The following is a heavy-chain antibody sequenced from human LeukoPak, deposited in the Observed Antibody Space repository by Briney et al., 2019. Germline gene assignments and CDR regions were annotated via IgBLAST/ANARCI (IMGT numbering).Heavy chain of an antibody. J-gene: IGHJ3*02. CDR3: ARHALLVGVTNRDAFDI. CDR2: IYHSGNT. V-gene: IGHV4-59*08. Sequence: SETLPLTCTVSGGSISPYFWSWIRQPPGKGMEWIGDIYHSGNTDYNPSLKSRVTISVDTSKNHFSLKLSSVTAADTAVYYCARHALLVGVTNRDAFDIWGQGTMVTVSS. CDR1: GGSISPYF. D-gene: IGHD1-26*01.